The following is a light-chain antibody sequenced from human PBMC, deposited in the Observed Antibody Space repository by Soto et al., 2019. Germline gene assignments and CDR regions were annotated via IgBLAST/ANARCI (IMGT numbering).Light chain of an antibody. CDR3: HQYGSSPFT. J-gene: IGKJ4*01. CDR2: GAS. Sequence: ESVLTQSPGTLSLSPGERATLSCRASQSVSSSYLAWYQQKPGQAPRLLIYGASSRATGIPDRFSGSGAGTDFTLTISRLEPEDFAVYYCHQYGSSPFTFGGGTKVEFK. V-gene: IGKV3-20*01. CDR1: QSVSSSY.